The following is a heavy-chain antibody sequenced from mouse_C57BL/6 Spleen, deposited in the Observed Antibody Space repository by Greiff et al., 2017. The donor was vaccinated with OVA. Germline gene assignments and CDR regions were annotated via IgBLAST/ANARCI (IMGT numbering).Heavy chain of an antibody. Sequence: QVQLQQPGAELVRPGSSVKLSCKASGYTFTSYWMHWVQQRPIQGLEWIGNIDPSDSETHYNQKFKDKATLTVDKSSSTAYMQLSNLTTAESAVYYCARYDGNSRGFAYWGQGTLVTVSA. CDR3: ARYDGNSRGFAY. D-gene: IGHD2-1*01. CDR2: IDPSDSET. V-gene: IGHV1-52*01. J-gene: IGHJ3*01. CDR1: GYTFTSYW.